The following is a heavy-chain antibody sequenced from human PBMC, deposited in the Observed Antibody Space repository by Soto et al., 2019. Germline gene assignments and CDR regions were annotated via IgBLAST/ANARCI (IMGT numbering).Heavy chain of an antibody. V-gene: IGHV1-69*13. Sequence: GASVKVSCKASGGTFSSYAISWVRQAPGQGLEWMGGIIPIFGTANYAQKFQGRVTITADESTSTAYMELSSLRSEDTAVYYCASTERYCISTSCYIPLYYYGMDVWGQGTTVTVSS. CDR2: IIPIFGTA. CDR3: ASTERYCISTSCYIPLYYYGMDV. D-gene: IGHD2-2*02. J-gene: IGHJ6*02. CDR1: GGTFSSYA.